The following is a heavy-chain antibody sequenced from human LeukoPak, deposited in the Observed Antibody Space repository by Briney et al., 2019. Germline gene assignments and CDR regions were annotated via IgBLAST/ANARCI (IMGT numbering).Heavy chain of an antibody. CDR1: GFTFSIFA. Sequence: GGSLRLSCAASGFTFSIFAMTWVRRAPGKGLEWVSGIGGGGGSTYYADSVKGRFTISRDNSENTVFLQMNSLRAEDTAVYYCARVDTSTWFSSPFDYWGRGTLVTVSS. CDR3: ARVDTSTWFSSPFDY. V-gene: IGHV3-23*01. CDR2: IGGGGGST. J-gene: IGHJ4*02. D-gene: IGHD6-13*01.